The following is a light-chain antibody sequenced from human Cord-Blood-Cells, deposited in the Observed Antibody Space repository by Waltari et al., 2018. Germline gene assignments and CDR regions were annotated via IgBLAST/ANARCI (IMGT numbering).Light chain of an antibody. J-gene: IGLJ2*01. V-gene: IGLV2-23*03. CDR3: CSYAGSSTFVV. CDR2: EGS. Sequence: QSALTQPASVSGSPGQSITISCTGTSSDVGSYNLVSWYQQHPGKAPKRMIYEGSKRLSGVSNRFSGSKSGNTASLTIFGLQAEDEADYYCCSYAGSSTFVVFGGGTKLTVL. CDR1: SSDVGSYNL.